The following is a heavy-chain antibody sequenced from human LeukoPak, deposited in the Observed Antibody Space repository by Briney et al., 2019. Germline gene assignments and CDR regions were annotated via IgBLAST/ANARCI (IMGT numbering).Heavy chain of an antibody. CDR1: GGSISSSSYY. V-gene: IGHV4-39*01. Sequence: SETLSLTCTVSGGSISSSSYYWSWIRQPPGKGLEWIGSIYYSGSTYYNPSLKSRVTISVDTSKTQFSLKLSSVTAADTAVYYCARKNVGAVSPFDYWGQGTLVTVSS. CDR2: IYYSGST. J-gene: IGHJ4*02. D-gene: IGHD1-26*01. CDR3: ARKNVGAVSPFDY.